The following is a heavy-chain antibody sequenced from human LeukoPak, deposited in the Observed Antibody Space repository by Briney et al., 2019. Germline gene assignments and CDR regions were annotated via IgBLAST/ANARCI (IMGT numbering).Heavy chain of an antibody. D-gene: IGHD6-19*01. Sequence: PSETLSLTCTVSGGSISSSSYYWGWIRQPPGKGPEWIGSIYYSGSTYYNPSLRGRVTISVDTSKTQFSLKLSSVTAADTAVYYCARREAVAGNWFDPWGQGTLVTVSS. CDR2: IYYSGST. CDR3: ARREAVAGNWFDP. V-gene: IGHV4-39*01. J-gene: IGHJ5*02. CDR1: GGSISSSSYY.